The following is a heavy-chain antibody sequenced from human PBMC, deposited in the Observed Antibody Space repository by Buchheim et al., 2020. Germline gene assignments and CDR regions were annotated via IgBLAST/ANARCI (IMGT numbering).Heavy chain of an antibody. CDR2: INPSGGST. V-gene: IGHV1-46*01. CDR1: GYTFTSYY. J-gene: IGHJ6*02. Sequence: QVQLVQSGAEVKKPGASVKVSCKASGYTFTSYYMHWVRQAPGQGLEWMGIINPSGGSTSYAQKFQGRVTMTRDTSTSTVYMELSSLRSEDTAVYYCARGTGITIFGVVITPFYYYYGMDVWGQGTT. CDR3: ARGTGITIFGVVITPFYYYYGMDV. D-gene: IGHD3-3*01.